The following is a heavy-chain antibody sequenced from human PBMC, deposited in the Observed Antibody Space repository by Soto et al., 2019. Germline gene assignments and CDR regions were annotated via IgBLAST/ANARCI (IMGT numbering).Heavy chain of an antibody. Sequence: PSETLSLTCTVSGGSISSYYWSWIRQPPGKGLEWIGYIYYSGSTNYNPSLKSRVTISVDTSKNQFSLKLSSVTAADTAVYYCARSPTVTTGYFDYWGQGTLVTVSS. CDR3: ARSPTVTTGYFDY. D-gene: IGHD4-17*01. V-gene: IGHV4-59*01. J-gene: IGHJ4*02. CDR2: IYYSGST. CDR1: GGSISSYY.